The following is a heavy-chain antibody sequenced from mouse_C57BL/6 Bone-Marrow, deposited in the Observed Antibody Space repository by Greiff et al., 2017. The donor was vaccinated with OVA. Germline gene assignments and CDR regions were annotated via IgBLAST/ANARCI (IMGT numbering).Heavy chain of an antibody. CDR1: GYTFTSYW. V-gene: IGHV1-55*01. CDR3: AREGLRSDY. CDR2: IYPGSGST. Sequence: QVQLQQPGAELVKPGASVKMSCKASGYTFTSYWITWVKQRPGQGLEWIGDIYPGSGSTNYNEKFKSKATLTVDKSSSTAYMQLSSLTSEDSAVYYCAREGLRSDYWGQGTTLTVSS. J-gene: IGHJ2*01. D-gene: IGHD2-4*01.